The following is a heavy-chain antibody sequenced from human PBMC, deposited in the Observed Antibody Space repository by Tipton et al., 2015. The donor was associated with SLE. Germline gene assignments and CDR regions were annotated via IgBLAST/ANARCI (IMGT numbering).Heavy chain of an antibody. V-gene: IGHV4-4*08. Sequence: TLSLTCTVSGGSISSYYWSWIRQPPGKGLEWIGYIYTSGSTNYNPSLKSRVTISVDTSKNQFSLKLSSVTAADTAVYYCARGMWQWLVEEGYYFDYWGQGTLVTVSS. CDR1: GGSISSYY. CDR3: ARGMWQWLVEEGYYFDY. J-gene: IGHJ4*02. CDR2: IYTSGST. D-gene: IGHD6-19*01.